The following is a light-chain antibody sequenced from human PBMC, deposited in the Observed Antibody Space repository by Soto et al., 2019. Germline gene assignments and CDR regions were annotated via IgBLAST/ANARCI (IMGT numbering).Light chain of an antibody. CDR3: QKYNSALT. V-gene: IGKV1-27*01. CDR1: QGISNY. Sequence: DIQMTQSPSSLSASVGNRVSITCRASQGISNYLAWYQQKPGKVPKVLIYAASTLQSGVPSRFSGSGSGTDFTLTISSLQPEDVATYYCQKYNSALTFGQGTRLEI. J-gene: IGKJ5*01. CDR2: AAS.